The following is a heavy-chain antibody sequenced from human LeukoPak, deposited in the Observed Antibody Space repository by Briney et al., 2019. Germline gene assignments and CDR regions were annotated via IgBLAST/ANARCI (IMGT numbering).Heavy chain of an antibody. Sequence: ASVKVSCKASGYTLTAYDMHWVRQAPGQGLEWMGGIIPIFRTANYAQKFQGRVTITADESTSTAYMELSSLRSEDTAVYYCARALRYYSDSSGYAFDYWGQGTLVTVSS. D-gene: IGHD3-22*01. CDR3: ARALRYYSDSSGYAFDY. CDR1: GYTLTAYD. J-gene: IGHJ4*02. CDR2: IIPIFRTA. V-gene: IGHV1-69*13.